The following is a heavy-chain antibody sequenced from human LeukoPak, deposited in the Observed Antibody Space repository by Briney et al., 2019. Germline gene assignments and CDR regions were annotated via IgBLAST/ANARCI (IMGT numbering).Heavy chain of an antibody. CDR1: GFNFKAYN. Sequence: GVSLRLSCAASGFNFKAYNMNWIRQAPGKGLEWVSSISSSANYIYYADSLRGLFTISRDNAKNSLYLQMNSLRVEDTAVYYCARDRGYSYGYDLDYWGQGTLITVSS. J-gene: IGHJ4*02. D-gene: IGHD5-18*01. V-gene: IGHV3-21*01. CDR3: ARDRGYSYGYDLDY. CDR2: ISSSANYI.